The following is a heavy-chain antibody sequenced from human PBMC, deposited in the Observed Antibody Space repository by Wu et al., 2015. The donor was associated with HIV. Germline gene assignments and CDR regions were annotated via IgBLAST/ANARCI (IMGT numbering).Heavy chain of an antibody. CDR1: GYNFRGYY. D-gene: IGHD4-17*01. Sequence: QVQLVQSGAEVKKPGASLKVSCKASGYNFRGYYIHWVRQAPGQGLEWMGRINPNDGGTHYAQKFQGRVTMTRDTSISTAYMELSSLRSEDTAVYYCARVHDYGEFLGGMDVWGQGP. V-gene: IGHV1-2*06. CDR2: INPNDGGT. J-gene: IGHJ6*02. CDR3: ARVHDYGEFLGGMDV.